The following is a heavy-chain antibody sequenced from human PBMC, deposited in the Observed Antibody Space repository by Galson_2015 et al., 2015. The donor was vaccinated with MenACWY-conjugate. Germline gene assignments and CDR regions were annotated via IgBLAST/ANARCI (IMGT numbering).Heavy chain of an antibody. Sequence: ETLSLTCAVYGGSFSGYYWSWIRQPPGKGLEWIGEINHSGSTNYNPSLKSRVTISVDTSKNQFSLKLSSVTAADTAVYYCARGEGTAARPWDPWGQGTLVTVSS. J-gene: IGHJ5*02. CDR2: INHSGST. CDR3: ARGEGTAARPWDP. D-gene: IGHD6-6*01. V-gene: IGHV4-34*01. CDR1: GGSFSGYY.